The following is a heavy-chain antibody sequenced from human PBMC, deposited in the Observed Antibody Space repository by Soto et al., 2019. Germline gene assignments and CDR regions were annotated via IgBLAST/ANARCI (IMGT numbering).Heavy chain of an antibody. CDR1: GGSISSSDVY. CDR2: IYYSGST. V-gene: IGHV4-61*08. CDR3: ARVRRYGDYELDY. Sequence: SETLSLTCTVSGGSISSSDVYWGWIRQPPGKGLEWIGYIYYSGSTNYNPSLKSRVTISVDTSKNQFSLKLSSVTAADTAVYYCARVRRYGDYELDYWGQGTLVTVSS. J-gene: IGHJ4*02. D-gene: IGHD4-17*01.